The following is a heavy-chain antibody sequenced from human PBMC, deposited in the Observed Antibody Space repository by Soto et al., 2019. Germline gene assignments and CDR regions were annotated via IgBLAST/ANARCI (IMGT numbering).Heavy chain of an antibody. Sequence: VQLVQSGAEVKKPGSSVKVSCKASGGTFSNYPFIWVRQAPGQGLDWMGGIIPSFGTTDYGQRFQGRVTITADESTNSAYMELRSLRSDDTAVYYCARGLYCGGGCYSHFDYWGQGTLVTVSS. CDR1: GGTFSNYP. D-gene: IGHD2-21*02. CDR3: ARGLYCGGGCYSHFDY. V-gene: IGHV1-69*01. J-gene: IGHJ4*02. CDR2: IIPSFGTT.